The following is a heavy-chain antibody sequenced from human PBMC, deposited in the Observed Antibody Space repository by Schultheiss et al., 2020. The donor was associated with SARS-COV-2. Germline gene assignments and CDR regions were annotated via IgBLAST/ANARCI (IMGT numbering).Heavy chain of an antibody. D-gene: IGHD6-6*01. CDR1: GFTFSTSA. V-gene: IGHV1-58*01. CDR2: IVVGTGHT. J-gene: IGHJ6*02. CDR3: PATVESSSGYYGMDV. Sequence: SVKVSCKASGFTFSTSAVQWVRQARGQRLEWIGWIVVGTGHTNYAQKFQERITITRDMSTTTAYMELSSLGSEDTAVYYCPATVESSSGYYGMDVWGQGTTVTVSS.